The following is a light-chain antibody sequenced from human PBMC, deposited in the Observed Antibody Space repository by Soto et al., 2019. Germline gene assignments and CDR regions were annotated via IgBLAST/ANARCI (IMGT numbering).Light chain of an antibody. CDR2: AAS. CDR3: QQSYSPPPIT. V-gene: IGKV1-39*01. J-gene: IGKJ5*01. Sequence: DIQMTQNPSSLSASVGDRVTITCRASQSISSYLNWYQQKPGKAPKLLIYAASRLQSGVPTRFSGSGTGTDFSLTISSLQPEDFATYYCQQSYSPPPITFGQGTRLEI. CDR1: QSISSY.